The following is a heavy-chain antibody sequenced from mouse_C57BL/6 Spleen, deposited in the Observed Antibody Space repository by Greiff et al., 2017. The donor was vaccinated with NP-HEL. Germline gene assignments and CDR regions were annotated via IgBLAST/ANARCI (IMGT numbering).Heavy chain of an antibody. Sequence: VQLQQSGPELVKPGASVKISCKASGYTFTDYYMNWVKQSHGKSLEWIGDINPNNGGTSYNQKFKGKATLTVDKSSSTAYMELRSLTSEDSAVYYCARDYYGSRTKFDYWGQGTTLTVSS. CDR1: GYTFTDYY. CDR2: INPNNGGT. CDR3: ARDYYGSRTKFDY. D-gene: IGHD1-1*01. J-gene: IGHJ2*01. V-gene: IGHV1-26*01.